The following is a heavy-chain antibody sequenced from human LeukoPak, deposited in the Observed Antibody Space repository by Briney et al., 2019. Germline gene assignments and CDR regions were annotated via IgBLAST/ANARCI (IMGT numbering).Heavy chain of an antibody. Sequence: GRSLRLSCAASGFTFDDYAMHWVRQAPGKGLEWASGISWNSGSIGYADSVKGRFTISRDNAKNSLYLQMNSLRAEDTALYYCAKDRLAYCGGDCYSFDYWGQGTLVTVSS. CDR2: ISWNSGSI. V-gene: IGHV3-9*01. J-gene: IGHJ4*02. CDR1: GFTFDDYA. CDR3: AKDRLAYCGGDCYSFDY. D-gene: IGHD2-21*02.